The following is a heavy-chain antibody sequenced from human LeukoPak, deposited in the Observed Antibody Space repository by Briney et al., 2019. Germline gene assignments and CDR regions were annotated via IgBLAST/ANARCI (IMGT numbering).Heavy chain of an antibody. Sequence: PGGSLRLSCAASAFTFSTYGIHWVRQAPGKGLEWVAFIPSDGSDNYYANSVKGRFTISRDNSKNTLYLQMNSLRSEDTAVYYCAKGLGDYDDFRLGYWGQGTLVTVSS. D-gene: IGHD4-17*01. CDR1: AFTFSTYG. J-gene: IGHJ4*02. CDR3: AKGLGDYDDFRLGY. CDR2: IPSDGSDN. V-gene: IGHV3-30*02.